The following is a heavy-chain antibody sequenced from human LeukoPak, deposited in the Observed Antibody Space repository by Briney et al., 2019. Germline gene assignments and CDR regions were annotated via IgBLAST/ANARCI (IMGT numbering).Heavy chain of an antibody. J-gene: IGHJ6*04. D-gene: IGHD6-19*01. CDR1: GFTFSSYA. Sequence: GRSLRLSCAASGFTFSSYAMHWVRQAPGKGLEGVAVISYDGSNKYYADSVKGRFTISRDNSKNTLYLQMNSLRAEDTAVYYCARVAVTIYYYYYGMDVWGKGTTVTVSS. CDR2: ISYDGSNK. V-gene: IGHV3-30*04. CDR3: ARVAVTIYYYYYGMDV.